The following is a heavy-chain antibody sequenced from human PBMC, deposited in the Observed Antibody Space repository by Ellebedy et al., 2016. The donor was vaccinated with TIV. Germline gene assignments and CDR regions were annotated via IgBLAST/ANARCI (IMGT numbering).Heavy chain of an antibody. CDR2: ISRSSSFI. J-gene: IGHJ4*02. CDR1: GFTFDTHS. CDR3: VRDSGSGLN. Sequence: GESLKISXVTSGFTFDTHSMNWVRQAPGKGLVWVASISRSSSFIYYAGSVKGRFTISRDNAKSSLYLQMNSLRVEDTAVYFCVRDSGSGLNWGQGTLVTVSS. V-gene: IGHV3-21*06. D-gene: IGHD3-10*01.